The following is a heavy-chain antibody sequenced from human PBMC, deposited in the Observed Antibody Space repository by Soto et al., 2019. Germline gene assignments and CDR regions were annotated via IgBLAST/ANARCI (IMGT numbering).Heavy chain of an antibody. V-gene: IGHV3-21*01. J-gene: IGHJ6*02. CDR3: ARDEGSGSTDYYYGMDV. CDR2: ISSSSSYI. D-gene: IGHD3-10*01. CDR1: GFTFSSYS. Sequence: GGSLRLSCAASGFTFSSYSMNWVRQAPGKGLEWVSSISSSSSYIYYADSVKGRFTISRDNAKNSLYLQMNSLRAEDTAVYYCARDEGSGSTDYYYGMDVWGQGTTVTVSS.